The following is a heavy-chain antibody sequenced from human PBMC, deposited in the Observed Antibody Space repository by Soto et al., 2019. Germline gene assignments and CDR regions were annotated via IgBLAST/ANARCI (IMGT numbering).Heavy chain of an antibody. CDR2: IIPIFGTA. CDR3: ARGETRGYYDSSGYLTFDY. V-gene: IGHV1-69*13. Sequence: SVKVSCKASGGTFSSYAISWVRQAPGQGLEWMGGIIPIFGTANYAQKFQGRVTITADESTSTAYMELSSLRSEDTAVYYCARGETRGYYDSSGYLTFDYWGQGTLVTV. J-gene: IGHJ4*02. D-gene: IGHD3-22*01. CDR1: GGTFSSYA.